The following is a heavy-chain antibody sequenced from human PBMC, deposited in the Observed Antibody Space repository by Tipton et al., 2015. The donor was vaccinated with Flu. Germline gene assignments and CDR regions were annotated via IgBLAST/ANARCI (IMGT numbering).Heavy chain of an antibody. Sequence: TLSLTCTVSGGSIRSSSYHWGWIRQPPGMGLEWIGSVHYSGSTYQNPSLESRVTISVDTSKNQFSLKLSSVTAADTAVYFCAREGRNSGGLDYWGQGTLVTVSS. CDR1: GGSIRSSSYH. CDR3: AREGRNSGGLDY. J-gene: IGHJ4*02. V-gene: IGHV4-39*07. D-gene: IGHD1-26*01. CDR2: VHYSGST.